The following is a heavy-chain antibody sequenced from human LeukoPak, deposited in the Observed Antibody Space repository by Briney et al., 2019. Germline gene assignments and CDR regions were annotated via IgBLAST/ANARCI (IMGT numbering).Heavy chain of an antibody. J-gene: IGHJ4*02. CDR2: IYHSGST. Sequence: SGTLSLTCAVSGGSISSSNWWSWVRQPPGKGLEWIGEIYHSGSTNYNPSLKSRVTRSVDKSKNQFSLKLSSVTAADTAVYYCARVPDVDTAMAAIDYWGQGTLVTVSS. CDR1: GGSISSSNW. CDR3: ARVPDVDTAMAAIDY. V-gene: IGHV4-4*02. D-gene: IGHD5-18*01.